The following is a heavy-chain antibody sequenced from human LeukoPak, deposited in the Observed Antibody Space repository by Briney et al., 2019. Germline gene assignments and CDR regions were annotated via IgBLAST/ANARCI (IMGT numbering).Heavy chain of an antibody. CDR2: MNPHSGNT. D-gene: IGHD1-26*01. V-gene: IGHV1-8*01. J-gene: IGHJ4*02. CDR1: GYTFTSYQ. CDR3: ARGPTLVGPDY. Sequence: ASVKDSCQASGYTFTSYQINWLRQATGRGLDWVGWMNPHSGNTGYARKFQSRVTMTRNTSISTAYMELSSLRSEDTAVYYCARGPTLVGPDYWVQGTLVTVSS.